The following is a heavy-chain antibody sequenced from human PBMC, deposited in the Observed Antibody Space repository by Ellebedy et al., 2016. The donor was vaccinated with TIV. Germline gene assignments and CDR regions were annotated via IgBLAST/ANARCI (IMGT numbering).Heavy chain of an antibody. CDR1: GGSISSYY. D-gene: IGHD2-15*01. Sequence: MPSETLSLTCTVSGGSISSYYWSWIRQPPGKGLEWIGYIYYSGSTNYNPSLKSRVTISVDTSKNQFSLKLPSVTAADTAVYYCARVVWQLPVSYAFDIWGQGTMVTVSS. CDR2: IYYSGST. J-gene: IGHJ3*02. CDR3: ARVVWQLPVSYAFDI. V-gene: IGHV4-59*01.